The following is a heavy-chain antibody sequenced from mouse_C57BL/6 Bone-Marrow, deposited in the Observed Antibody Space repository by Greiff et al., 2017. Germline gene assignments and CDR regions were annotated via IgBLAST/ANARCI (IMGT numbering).Heavy chain of an antibody. CDR2: ISSGGSYT. Sequence: EVKLMESGGDLVKPGGSLKLSCAASGFTFSSYGMSWVRQTPDKRLEWVATISSGGSYTYYPDSVKGRFTISRDNAKNTLYLQMSSLKSADTAMYYCARPGRGFDYWGQGTTLTVSS. J-gene: IGHJ2*01. CDR3: ARPGRGFDY. D-gene: IGHD3-3*01. CDR1: GFTFSSYG. V-gene: IGHV5-6*01.